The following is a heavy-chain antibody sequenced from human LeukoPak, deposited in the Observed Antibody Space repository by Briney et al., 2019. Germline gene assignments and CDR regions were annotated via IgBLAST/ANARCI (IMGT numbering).Heavy chain of an antibody. CDR3: ARNYYGSGSYEYYFDY. CDR1: RYTFTGYY. J-gene: IGHJ4*02. CDR2: INPNSGGT. V-gene: IGHV1-2*02. Sequence: ASVKVSCKASRYTFTGYYMHWVRQAPGQGLERMGWINPNSGGTNYAQKFQGRVTMTRDTSISTAYMELSRLRSDDTAVYYCARNYYGSGSYEYYFDYWGQGTLVTVSS. D-gene: IGHD3-10*01.